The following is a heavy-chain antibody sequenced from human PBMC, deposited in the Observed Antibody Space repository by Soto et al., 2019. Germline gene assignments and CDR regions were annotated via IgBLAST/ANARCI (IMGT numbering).Heavy chain of an antibody. CDR1: GGSFSGYY. Sequence: SETLSLTCAVYGGSFSGYYWSWIRQPPGKGLEWIGEINHSGSTNYNPSLKSRVTISVDTSKNQFSLKLSSVTAADTAVYYCARTLCSGGSCYSGAIARPGYYFDYWGQGTLVNVSS. V-gene: IGHV4-34*01. J-gene: IGHJ4*02. CDR2: INHSGST. D-gene: IGHD2-15*01. CDR3: ARTLCSGGSCYSGAIARPGYYFDY.